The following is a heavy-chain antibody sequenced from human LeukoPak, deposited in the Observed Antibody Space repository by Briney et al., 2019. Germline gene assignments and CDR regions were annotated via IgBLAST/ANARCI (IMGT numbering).Heavy chain of an antibody. Sequence: SETLSLTCAVSGYSISSGYYWGWIRQPPGKGVEWSGSIYHSGSTYYNPSLKSRVTISVDTSKNQFSLKLSSVTAAETAVYYCARHLRGGDSSPIDYWGQGTLVTVSS. J-gene: IGHJ4*02. CDR2: IYHSGST. D-gene: IGHD3-22*01. V-gene: IGHV4-38-2*01. CDR1: GYSISSGYY. CDR3: ARHLRGGDSSPIDY.